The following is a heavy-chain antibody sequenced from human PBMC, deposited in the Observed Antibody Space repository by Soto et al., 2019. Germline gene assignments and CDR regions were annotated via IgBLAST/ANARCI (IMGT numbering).Heavy chain of an antibody. CDR2: ISAYNGNT. CDR1: CYTFTSYG. J-gene: IGHJ5*02. V-gene: IGHV1-18*01. CDR3: ARVVAAAGEGWFDP. D-gene: IGHD6-13*01. Sequence: GXSVKDSFRGSCYTFTSYGISWVRQAPVQWLEWMGWISAYNGNTNYAQKLQGRVTMTTDTSTSTAYMELRSLRSDDTAVYYCARVVAAAGEGWFDPWGQGTLVTVSS.